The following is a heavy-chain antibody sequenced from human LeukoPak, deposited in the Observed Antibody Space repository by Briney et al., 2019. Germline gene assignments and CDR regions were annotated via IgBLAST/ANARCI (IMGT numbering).Heavy chain of an antibody. Sequence: ASVKVSCKASGYTFTGYHLSWVRQAPGQGLEWMGWINPKSGGTVYAPNFQGRVTMTRDTSISTAYMELSRLRSDDTAVYYCARLSQLLWFGEPTAYYFDYWGQGTLVTVSS. V-gene: IGHV1-2*02. J-gene: IGHJ4*02. CDR3: ARLSQLLWFGEPTAYYFDY. D-gene: IGHD3-10*01. CDR2: INPKSGGT. CDR1: GYTFTGYH.